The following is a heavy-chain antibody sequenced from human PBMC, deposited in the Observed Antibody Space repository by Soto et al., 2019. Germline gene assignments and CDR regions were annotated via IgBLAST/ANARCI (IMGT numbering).Heavy chain of an antibody. D-gene: IGHD5-12*01. CDR2: ISYDGSNK. V-gene: IGHV3-30*18. CDR3: AKGDGYKRDYYGMDV. CDR1: GFTFSSYG. J-gene: IGHJ6*02. Sequence: QVQLVESGGGVVQPGRSLRLSCAASGFTFSSYGMHWVRQAPGKGLEWVAVISYDGSNKYYVDSVKGRFTISRDNSKNTLYLQMNSLRAEDTAVYYCAKGDGYKRDYYGMDVWGQGTTVTVSS.